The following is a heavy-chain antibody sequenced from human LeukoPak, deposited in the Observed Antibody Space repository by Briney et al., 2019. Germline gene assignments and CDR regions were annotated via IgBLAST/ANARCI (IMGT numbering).Heavy chain of an antibody. CDR3: ARESGGYGYKPEDYYYYGMDV. V-gene: IGHV1-69*04. D-gene: IGHD5-24*01. Sequence: GRSLRLSCAASGFTFSSYAISWVRQAPGQGLEWMGRIIPILGIANYAQKFQGRVTITADKSTSTAYMELSSLRSEDTAVYYCARESGGYGYKPEDYYYYGMDVWGQGTTVTVSS. J-gene: IGHJ6*02. CDR2: IIPILGIA. CDR1: GFTFSSYA.